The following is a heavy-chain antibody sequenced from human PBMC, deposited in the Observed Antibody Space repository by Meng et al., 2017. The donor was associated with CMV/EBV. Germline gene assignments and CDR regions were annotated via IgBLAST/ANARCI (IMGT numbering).Heavy chain of an antibody. Sequence: QGLLREQCRVRVRPPADLSSPAMVAGGSISSYYWSWSRQPAGRGLEWFGRIYTSGSTNYNPSLKSRVTMSVDTSKNQFSLKLSSVTAADTAVYYCARHGDTAMVVGIDYWGQGTLVTASS. CDR1: GGSISSYY. D-gene: IGHD5-18*01. CDR3: ARHGDTAMVVGIDY. V-gene: IGHV4-4*07. CDR2: IYTSGST. J-gene: IGHJ4*02.